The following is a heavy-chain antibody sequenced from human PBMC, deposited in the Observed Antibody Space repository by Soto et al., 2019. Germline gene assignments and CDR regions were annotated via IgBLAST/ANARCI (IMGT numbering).Heavy chain of an antibody. CDR1: GFTFSSYW. Sequence: PGGSLRLSCAASGFTFSSYWMHWVRQAPGKGLVWVSRINSDGSSTSYADSVKGRFTISRDNAKNTLYLQMNSLRAEDTAVYYCARDPLYYYDSSGYAIDYWGQGTLVTVSS. D-gene: IGHD3-22*01. CDR3: ARDPLYYYDSSGYAIDY. J-gene: IGHJ4*02. V-gene: IGHV3-74*01. CDR2: INSDGSST.